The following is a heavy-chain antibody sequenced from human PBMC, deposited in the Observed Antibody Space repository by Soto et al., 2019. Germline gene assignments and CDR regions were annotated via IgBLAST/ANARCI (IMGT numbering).Heavy chain of an antibody. CDR2: ISTTSDFA. J-gene: IGHJ6*02. CDR1: GFTFRDYF. D-gene: IGHD5-18*01. Sequence: QAQLVESGGGLVKPGGSLRLSCAASGFTFRDYFMAWIRQAPGKGLEWVSHISTTSDFANYADSVKGRFTISRDDAKNSLHLQMNSLRAEDTAIYYCARDRNRYGYDSMDVWGQGTTVTVSS. V-gene: IGHV3-11*06. CDR3: ARDRNRYGYDSMDV.